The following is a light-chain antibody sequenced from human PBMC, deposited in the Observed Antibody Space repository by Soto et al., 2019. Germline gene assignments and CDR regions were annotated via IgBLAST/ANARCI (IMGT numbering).Light chain of an antibody. J-gene: IGKJ1*01. V-gene: IGKV3-20*01. CDR2: GSS. Sequence: EIVLTQSPGTLSLPPGGRATLSCRASQIVGTTSLAWYQQKPGQAPRLLIYGSSNRAPGIPDRFSGGGSGTDFTLTISRLELEDFAVYYCQQYGSLSWTFGQGTRVEIK. CDR1: QIVGTTS. CDR3: QQYGSLSWT.